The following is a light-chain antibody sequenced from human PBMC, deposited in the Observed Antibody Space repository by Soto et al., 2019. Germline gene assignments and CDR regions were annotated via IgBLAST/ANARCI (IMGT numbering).Light chain of an antibody. CDR2: GAS. CDR3: QQYGASPIT. CDR1: QSVLTK. V-gene: IGKV3-20*01. Sequence: EIVLTQSPGTLSLSPGERATLSCRASQSVLTKLAWYQHKPGQAPRLLVSGASSRATGIPDRFSGRGSGTDFTLIISRPEPEDFALYYCQQYGASPITFGQGTRLEI. J-gene: IGKJ5*01.